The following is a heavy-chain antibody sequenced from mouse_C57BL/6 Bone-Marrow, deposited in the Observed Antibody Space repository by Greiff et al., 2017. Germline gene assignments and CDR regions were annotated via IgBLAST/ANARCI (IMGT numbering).Heavy chain of an antibody. Sequence: QVHVKQPGAELVKPGASVKMSCKASGYTFTSYWITWVKQRPGQGLEWIGDIYPGSGSTNYNEKFKSKATLTVDTSSSTAYMQLSSLTSEDSAVYYCARSDYGSPWFAYWGQGTLVTVSA. V-gene: IGHV1-55*01. J-gene: IGHJ3*01. CDR1: GYTFTSYW. CDR2: IYPGSGST. D-gene: IGHD1-1*01. CDR3: ARSDYGSPWFAY.